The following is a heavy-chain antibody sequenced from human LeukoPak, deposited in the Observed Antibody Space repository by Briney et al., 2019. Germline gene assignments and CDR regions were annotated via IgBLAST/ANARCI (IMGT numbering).Heavy chain of an antibody. CDR2: IRYDGSNK. Sequence: GGSLRLSCAASGFTFSSYAMSWVRQAPGKGLEWVAFIRYDGSNKYYADSVKGRFTISRDNSKNTLYLQMNSLRAEDTAVYYCAKGSHDSSGYYYYYYMDVWGKGTTVTISS. J-gene: IGHJ6*03. CDR1: GFTFSSYA. D-gene: IGHD3-22*01. CDR3: AKGSHDSSGYYYYYYMDV. V-gene: IGHV3-30*02.